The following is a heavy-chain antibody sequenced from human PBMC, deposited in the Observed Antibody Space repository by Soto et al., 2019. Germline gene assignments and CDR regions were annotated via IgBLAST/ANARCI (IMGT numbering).Heavy chain of an antibody. CDR2: ISGSGGST. D-gene: IGHD6-19*01. CDR3: AKILQWPYYFDY. J-gene: IGHJ4*02. Sequence: GCLIISCAASGCTFSIYAMSWVRQAPGKGLEWVLVISGSGGSTYYADSVKGRFTISRDNSKNTLYLQMNSLRAEDTAVYYCAKILQWPYYFDYWGQGTLVTVYS. CDR1: GCTFSIYA. V-gene: IGHV3-23*01.